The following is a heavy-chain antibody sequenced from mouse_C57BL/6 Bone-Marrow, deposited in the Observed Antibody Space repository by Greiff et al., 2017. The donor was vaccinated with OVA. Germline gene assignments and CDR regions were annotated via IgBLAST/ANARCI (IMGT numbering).Heavy chain of an antibody. D-gene: IGHD1-1*01. CDR2: INPNNGGT. CDR1: GYTFTDYN. Sequence: DVKLQESGPVLVKPGASVKIPCKASGYTFTDYNMDWVKQSHGKSLEWIGDINPNNGGTIYNQKFKGKATLTVDKSSSTAYMELRSLTSEDTAVYYCARRSGSSDFDYWGQGTTLTVSS. J-gene: IGHJ2*01. CDR3: ARRSGSSDFDY. V-gene: IGHV1-18*01.